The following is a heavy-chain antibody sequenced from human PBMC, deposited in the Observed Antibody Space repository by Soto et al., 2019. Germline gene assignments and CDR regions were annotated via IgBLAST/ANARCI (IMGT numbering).Heavy chain of an antibody. V-gene: IGHV4-59*01. D-gene: IGHD6-6*01. CDR3: ARDQREYSSSSGDYYYGMDV. CDR1: GGSISSYY. Sequence: SETLSLTCTVSGGSISSYYWSWIRQPPGKGLEWIGYIYYSGSTHYNPSLKSRVTISVDASKNQFSLKLSSVTAADTAVYYCARDQREYSSSSGDYYYGMDVWGQGTTVTVSS. J-gene: IGHJ6*02. CDR2: IYYSGST.